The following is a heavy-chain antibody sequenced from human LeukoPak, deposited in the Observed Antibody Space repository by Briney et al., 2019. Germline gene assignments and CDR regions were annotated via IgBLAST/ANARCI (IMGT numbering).Heavy chain of an antibody. CDR3: AKHSRGSFRGASAFDY. Sequence: GGSLRLSCAASGFTFSTYAMSWVRQAPGRGLEWVSAISVTGGSTYSADSVKGRFTISRDNSKNTPYLQMNSLRAEDTAAYYCAKHSRGSFRGASAFDYWGQGTVVTVSS. CDR2: ISVTGGST. V-gene: IGHV3-23*01. CDR1: GFTFSTYA. D-gene: IGHD1-26*01. J-gene: IGHJ4*02.